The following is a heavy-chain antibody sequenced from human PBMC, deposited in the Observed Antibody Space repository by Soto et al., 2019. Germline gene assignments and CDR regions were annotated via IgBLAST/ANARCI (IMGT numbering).Heavy chain of an antibody. V-gene: IGHV5-51*01. J-gene: IGHJ3*02. CDR2: IYPGDSDT. CDR1: GYSFTSYW. D-gene: IGHD2-2*01. CDR3: ARPGYCSSPSCYAFDI. Sequence: PGESLKISCKGSGYSFTSYWIGWVRQMPGKGLEWMGIIYPGDSDTRYSPSFQGQVTISADKSISTAYLQWSSLKASDTAMYYCARPGYCSSPSCYAFDIWGQGTMVTVSS.